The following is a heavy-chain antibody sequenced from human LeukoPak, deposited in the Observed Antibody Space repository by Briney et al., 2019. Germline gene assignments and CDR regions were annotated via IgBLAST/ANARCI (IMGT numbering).Heavy chain of an antibody. CDR1: GYTFTGYY. V-gene: IGHV1-46*01. CDR2: INPSGGST. Sequence: GASVKVSCKASGYTFTGYYMHWVRQAPGQGLEWMGWINPSGGSTSYAQKFQGRVTMTRDTSTSTVYMELSSLRSEDTAVYYCARVPKGGITIFGVFDYWGQGTLVTVSS. D-gene: IGHD3-3*01. J-gene: IGHJ4*02. CDR3: ARVPKGGITIFGVFDY.